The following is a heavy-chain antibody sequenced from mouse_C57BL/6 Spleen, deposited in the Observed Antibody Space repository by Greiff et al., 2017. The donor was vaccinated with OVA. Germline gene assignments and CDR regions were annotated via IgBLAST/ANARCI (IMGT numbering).Heavy chain of an antibody. J-gene: IGHJ1*03. Sequence: EVQLVESGGGLVKPGGSLKLSCAASGFTFSDYGMHWVRQAPEKGLEWVAYISSGSSTIYYADTVKGRFTISRDNAKNTLFLQMTSLRSEDTAMYYCARMFITTVVATLDWYFDVWGTGTTVTVSS. D-gene: IGHD1-1*01. V-gene: IGHV5-17*01. CDR1: GFTFSDYG. CDR3: ARMFITTVVATLDWYFDV. CDR2: ISSGSSTI.